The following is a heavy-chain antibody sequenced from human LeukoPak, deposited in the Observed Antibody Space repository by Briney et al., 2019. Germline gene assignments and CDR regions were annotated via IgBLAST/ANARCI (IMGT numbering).Heavy chain of an antibody. J-gene: IGHJ4*02. V-gene: IGHV1-2*02. CDR3: ARDLNYYDSSGSYSL. CDR2: INPNSGGT. D-gene: IGHD3-22*01. Sequence: ASVKVSCKASGYTFTGYYMHRVRQAPGQGLEWMGWINPNSGGTNYAQKFQGRVTMTRDTSISTAYMELSRLRSDDTAVYYCARDLNYYDSSGSYSLWGQGTLVTVSS. CDR1: GYTFTGYY.